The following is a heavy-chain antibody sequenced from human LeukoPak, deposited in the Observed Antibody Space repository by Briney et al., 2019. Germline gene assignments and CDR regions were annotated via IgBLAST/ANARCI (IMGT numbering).Heavy chain of an antibody. CDR1: GFTFSSYA. CDR3: ARSLVVGATYPYH. Sequence: GGSLRLSCAASGFTFSSYAMHWVRQAPGKGLEWVAVISYGGINKYYADSVRGRFTISRDNSKNTLYLQLNSLRAEDTAVYYCARSLVVGATYPYHWGQGTLVTVSS. V-gene: IGHV3-30*04. CDR2: ISYGGINK. D-gene: IGHD1-26*01. J-gene: IGHJ5*02.